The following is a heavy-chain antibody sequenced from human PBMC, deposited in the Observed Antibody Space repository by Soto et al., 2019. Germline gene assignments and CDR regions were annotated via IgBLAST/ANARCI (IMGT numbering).Heavy chain of an antibody. Sequence: QVQLVQSGAEVKKPGASVKISCKASGYTFTSYYIHWVRQAPGQGLEWMAAINSGGGNTNYAQKCKGRVTVTRDTSTSTVYMELTSLRFDDTAVYYCAGGNCGGDCYFDFWGQGTLVTVSS. CDR1: GYTFTSYY. J-gene: IGHJ4*02. CDR2: INSGGGNT. CDR3: AGGNCGGDCYFDF. D-gene: IGHD2-21*02. V-gene: IGHV1-46*01.